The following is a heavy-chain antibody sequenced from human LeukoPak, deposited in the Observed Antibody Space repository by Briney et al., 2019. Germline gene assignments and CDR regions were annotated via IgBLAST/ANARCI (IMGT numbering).Heavy chain of an antibody. V-gene: IGHV3-23*01. CDR3: AKMGWLQLRDY. Sequence: GGSLRLSCAVSGFIFSSYAMSWVRQAPGKGLEWVSAISGSGGSTYYADSVKGRFTISRDNSKNTLYLQMNSLRAEDTAVYYCAKMGWLQLRDYWGQGTLVTVSS. CDR1: GFIFSSYA. J-gene: IGHJ4*02. CDR2: ISGSGGST. D-gene: IGHD5-24*01.